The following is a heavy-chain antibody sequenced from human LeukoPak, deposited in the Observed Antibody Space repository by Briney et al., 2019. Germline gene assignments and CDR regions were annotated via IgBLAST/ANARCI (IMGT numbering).Heavy chain of an antibody. J-gene: IGHJ4*02. CDR3: ARGFDYGAVY. CDR2: IYYSGST. D-gene: IGHD4-17*01. Sequence: SETLSLTCTVSGGSISSYYWSWIRQPPGEGLEWIGYIYYSGSTNYNPSLKSRVTISVDTSKNQFSLKLSSVTAADTAVYYCARGFDYGAVYWGQGTLVTVSS. CDR1: GGSISSYY. V-gene: IGHV4-59*01.